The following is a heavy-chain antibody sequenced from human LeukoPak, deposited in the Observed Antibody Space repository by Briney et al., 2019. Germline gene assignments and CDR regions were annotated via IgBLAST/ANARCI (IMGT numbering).Heavy chain of an antibody. CDR3: ARQSGGCSGGSCYSFHFDP. J-gene: IGHJ5*02. Sequence: SETLSLTCTVSGGSISSSSYYWGWIRQPAGKGLEWIGRIYTSGSTNYNPSLKSRVTISVDTSKNQFSLKLSSVTAADTAVYYCARQSGGCSGGSCYSFHFDPWGQGTLVTVSS. CDR2: IYTSGST. CDR1: GGSISSSSYY. V-gene: IGHV4-61*02. D-gene: IGHD2-15*01.